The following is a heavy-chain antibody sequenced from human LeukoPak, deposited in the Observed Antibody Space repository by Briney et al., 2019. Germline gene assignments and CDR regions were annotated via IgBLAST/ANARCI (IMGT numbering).Heavy chain of an antibody. CDR3: ARLPDSSGYYYSRHVVY. Sequence: ASVKVSCKASGYTFTGYYMHWVRQAPGQGLEWMGWINANSGGTNYVQKFQGRVTMTRDTSISTAYMELSRLRSDDTAAYYCARLPDSSGYYYSRHVVYWGQGTLVTVSS. CDR1: GYTFTGYY. J-gene: IGHJ4*02. CDR2: INANSGGT. V-gene: IGHV1-2*02. D-gene: IGHD3-22*01.